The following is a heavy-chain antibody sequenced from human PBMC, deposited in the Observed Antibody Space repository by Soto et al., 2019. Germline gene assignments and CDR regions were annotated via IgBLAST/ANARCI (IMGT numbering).Heavy chain of an antibody. Sequence: SETLSLTCTVSGGSISSGGYYWSWIRQHPGKGLEWIGYIYYSGSTYYNPSLKSRVTISVDTSKNQFSLRAEDTAVYYCAKDYYDSSGYYHYAFDIWGQGTMVTVSS. CDR2: IYYSGST. D-gene: IGHD3-22*01. V-gene: IGHV4-31*03. CDR3: AKDYYDSSGYYHYAFDI. CDR1: GGSISSGGYY. J-gene: IGHJ3*02.